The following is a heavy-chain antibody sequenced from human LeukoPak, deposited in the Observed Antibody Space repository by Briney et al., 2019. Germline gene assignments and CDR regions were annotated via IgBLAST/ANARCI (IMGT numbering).Heavy chain of an antibody. V-gene: IGHV5-51*01. J-gene: IGHJ4*02. CDR1: GYSFTNYY. D-gene: IGHD6-19*01. CDR3: ARHPQWLVPGDY. CDR2: IYPGDSDI. Sequence: GESLKISCKGSGYSFTNYYIAWVRQMPGKGLEWMGIIYPGDSDIRYSPSFQGQVSISADKSISTAYLQWSSPKASGTAMYYCARHPQWLVPGDYWGQGTLVTVSS.